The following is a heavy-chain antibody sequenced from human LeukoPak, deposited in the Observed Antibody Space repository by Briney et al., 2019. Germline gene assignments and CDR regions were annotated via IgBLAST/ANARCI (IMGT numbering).Heavy chain of an antibody. Sequence: SVKVSCKASGGTFSSYAISWVRQAPGQGLKWMGGIIPIFGTANYAQKFQGRVTITADESTSTAYMELSSLRSEDTAVYYCAREKPLGITMIVSLSAFDIWGQGTMVTVSS. V-gene: IGHV1-69*13. CDR1: GGTFSSYA. CDR2: IIPIFGTA. D-gene: IGHD3-22*01. CDR3: AREKPLGITMIVSLSAFDI. J-gene: IGHJ3*02.